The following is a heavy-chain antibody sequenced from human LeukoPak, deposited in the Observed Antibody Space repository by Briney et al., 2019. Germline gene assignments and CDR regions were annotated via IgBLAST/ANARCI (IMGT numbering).Heavy chain of an antibody. CDR1: GFTFSSYA. V-gene: IGHV3-23*01. CDR2: ISGSGGST. D-gene: IGHD3-3*01. Sequence: HPGGSLRLSCAASGFTFSSYAMSWVRQAPGKGLEWVSAISGSGGSTYYADSVKGRFTISRDNSKNTLYLQMNSLRAEDTAVYYCAKGVVGYDFWTGRDYYYYMDVWGKGTTVTVSS. J-gene: IGHJ6*03. CDR3: AKGVVGYDFWTGRDYYYYMDV.